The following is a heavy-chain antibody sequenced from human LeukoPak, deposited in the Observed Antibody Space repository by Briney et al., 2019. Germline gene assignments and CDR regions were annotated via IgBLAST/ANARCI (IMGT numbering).Heavy chain of an antibody. CDR3: ARHRGIAAANFDY. CDR2: IDPSDSYT. J-gene: IGHJ4*02. CDR1: GYSFTSYW. D-gene: IGHD6-13*01. Sequence: GESLKISCKGSGYSFTSYWISWVRQMPGKGLEWMGRIDPSDSYTNYSPSFQGHVTISADKSISTACLQWSSLKASDTAMYYCARHRGIAAANFDYWGQGTLVTVSS. V-gene: IGHV5-10-1*01.